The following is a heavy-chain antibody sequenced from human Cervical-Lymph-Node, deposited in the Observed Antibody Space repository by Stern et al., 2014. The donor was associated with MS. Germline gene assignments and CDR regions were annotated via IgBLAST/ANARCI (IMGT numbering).Heavy chain of an antibody. CDR3: ARGLVVSSSLWFDP. V-gene: IGHV1-8*01. Sequence: QVQLVQSGAEVKKPGASVKVSCKASGYTFINYDINWVRQAPGRGLEWIGWMNPNSGNTGYAQEFQGRVTMTTNTSISTVYMELSSLTSDDTAVYYCARGLVVSSSLWFDPWGQGTLVTVSS. D-gene: IGHD6-6*01. CDR1: GYTFINYD. J-gene: IGHJ5*02. CDR2: MNPNSGNT.